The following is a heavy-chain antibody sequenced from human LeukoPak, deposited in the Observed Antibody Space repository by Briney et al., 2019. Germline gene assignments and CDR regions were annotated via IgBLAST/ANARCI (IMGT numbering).Heavy chain of an antibody. V-gene: IGHV3-64*01. Sequence: PGGALRLSCAASGFTFSSYAMHWVRQAPGKGLGYVRAISSNGGSTYYANSVKGRFTISRDNSKNTLYLQMGSLRAEDMAVYYCARVKSSSWFYYFDYWGQGTLVTVSS. D-gene: IGHD6-13*01. J-gene: IGHJ4*02. CDR1: GFTFSSYA. CDR2: ISSNGGST. CDR3: ARVKSSSWFYYFDY.